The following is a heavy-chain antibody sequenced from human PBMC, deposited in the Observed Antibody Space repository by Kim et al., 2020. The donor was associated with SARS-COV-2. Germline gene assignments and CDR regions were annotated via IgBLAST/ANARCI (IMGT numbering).Heavy chain of an antibody. D-gene: IGHD3-3*02. J-gene: IGHJ5*01. CDR1: GAYITNHY. Sequence: SETLSLTCTVSGAYITNHYWSWIRQPPGKGLEWIGDVNHSGSTNYNPSLKSRVTMSVETSKKQFSLQVTSVTAADTAIYYCVREGYFDGGSFVFDSWGPGTLVTVSS. CDR3: VREGYFDGGSFVFDS. CDR2: VNHSGST. V-gene: IGHV4-59*11.